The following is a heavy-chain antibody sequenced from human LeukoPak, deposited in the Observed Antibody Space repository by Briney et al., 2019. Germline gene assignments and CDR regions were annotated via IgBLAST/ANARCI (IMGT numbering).Heavy chain of an antibody. J-gene: IGHJ4*02. V-gene: IGHV4-34*01. CDR1: GGSFSGYY. CDR2: INHSGST. Sequence: SETLSLTCAVYGGSFSGYYWSWIRQPPGKGLEWIGEINHSGSTNYNPSLKSRVTISVDTSKNQFSLKLSSVTAADTAVYYRVSMYSSGWYNGYDYWGQGALVTVSS. CDR3: VSMYSSGWYNGYDY. D-gene: IGHD6-19*01.